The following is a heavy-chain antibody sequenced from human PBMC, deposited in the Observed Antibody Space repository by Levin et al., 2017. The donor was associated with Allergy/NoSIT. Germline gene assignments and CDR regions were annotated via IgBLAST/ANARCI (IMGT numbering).Heavy chain of an antibody. CDR1: GGSISSYY. CDR3: ARSEYYDFWRGYSYGMDV. CDR2: IYISANT. V-gene: IGHV4-59*01. D-gene: IGHD3-3*01. Sequence: SQTLSLTCTVSGGSISSYYWSWIRQSPGKGLEWIGYIYISANTNYNPSLQSRVTISVDTSKNQISLNLSSVTTADTAVYYCARSEYYDFWRGYSYGMDVWGQGTTVTVSS. J-gene: IGHJ6*02.